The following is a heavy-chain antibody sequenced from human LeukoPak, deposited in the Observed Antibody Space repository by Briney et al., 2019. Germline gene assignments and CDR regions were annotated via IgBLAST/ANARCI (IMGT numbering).Heavy chain of an antibody. V-gene: IGHV1-69*13. D-gene: IGHD5-12*01. CDR3: ARLINSGYDNRGWFDP. CDR1: GGTFSNYA. J-gene: IGHJ5*02. CDR2: IIPIFGTA. Sequence: SVKVSCKASGGTFSNYAISWVRQAPGQGLECMGGIIPIFGTANYAQKFQGRITITADESTSTAYMEMNSLRSEDTAVYYCARLINSGYDNRGWFDPWGQGTLVTVSS.